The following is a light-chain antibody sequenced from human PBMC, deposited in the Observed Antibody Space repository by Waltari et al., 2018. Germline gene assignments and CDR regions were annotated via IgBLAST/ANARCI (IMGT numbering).Light chain of an antibody. V-gene: IGKV3-11*01. CDR1: HSVDTS. J-gene: IGKJ5*01. CDR2: DVF. CDR3: QQRRDWPIT. Sequence: EIVLTQSPATLSLSPGDRATLSCLASHSVDTSLAWYQQKLGQAPRLLIYDVFYRATGIPARFSGRGSGTDFTLTISSLEPEDFALYFCQQRRDWPITFGQGTRLEIK.